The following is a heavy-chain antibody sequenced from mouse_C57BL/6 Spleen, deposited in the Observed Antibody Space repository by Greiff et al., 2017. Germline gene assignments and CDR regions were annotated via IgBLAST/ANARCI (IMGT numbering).Heavy chain of an antibody. J-gene: IGHJ3*01. CDR1: GYAFSSSW. CDR2: IYPGDGDT. Sequence: QVQLKESGPELVKPGASVKISCKASGYAFSSSWMNWVKQRPGKGLEWIGRIYPGDGDTNYNGKFKGKATLTADKSSSTAYMQLSSLTSEDSAVYFCAREAYYSNYVWFAYWGQGTLVTVSA. V-gene: IGHV1-82*01. CDR3: AREAYYSNYVWFAY. D-gene: IGHD2-5*01.